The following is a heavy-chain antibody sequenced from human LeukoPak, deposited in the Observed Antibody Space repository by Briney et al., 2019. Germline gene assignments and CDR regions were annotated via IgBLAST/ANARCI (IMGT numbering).Heavy chain of an antibody. CDR2: IRYDGSNK. D-gene: IGHD6-13*01. V-gene: IGHV3-30*02. J-gene: IGHJ4*02. Sequence: QSGGSLRLSCAASGFTFSSYGMHWVRQAPGKGLEWVAFIRYDGSNKYYADSVKGRFTISRDNSKNTLYLQMNSLRAEDTAVYYCAKGGAAAADFDYWGQGTLVTVSS. CDR1: GFTFSSYG. CDR3: AKGGAAAADFDY.